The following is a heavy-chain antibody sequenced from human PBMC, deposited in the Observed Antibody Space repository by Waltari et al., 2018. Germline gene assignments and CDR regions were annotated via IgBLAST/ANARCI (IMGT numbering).Heavy chain of an antibody. CDR3: ARGNPNFYYYDSSGYLY. V-gene: IGHV4-34*01. CDR1: GGSFSGYY. J-gene: IGHJ4*02. CDR2: INHSGST. Sequence: QVQLQQWGAGLLKPSETLSLTCAVYGGSFSGYYWSWIRQPPGKGLEWIGEINHSGSTNYNPSLKSRVTISVDTSKNQFSLKLSSVTAADTAVYYCARGNPNFYYYDSSGYLYWGQGTL. D-gene: IGHD3-22*01.